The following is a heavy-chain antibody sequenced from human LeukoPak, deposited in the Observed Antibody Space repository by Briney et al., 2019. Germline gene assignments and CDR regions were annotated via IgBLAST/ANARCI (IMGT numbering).Heavy chain of an antibody. Sequence: ASVKVSCKASGYTFTSYAMHLVRQAPGQRLERMGWINAGNGNTKYSQKFQGRVTITRDTSASTAYMELSSLRSEDTAVYYCAFQSRVVRVYYYDSSGYYNHAFDIWGQGTMVTVSS. J-gene: IGHJ3*02. CDR3: AFQSRVVRVYYYDSSGYYNHAFDI. CDR1: GYTFTSYA. V-gene: IGHV1-3*01. D-gene: IGHD3-22*01. CDR2: INAGNGNT.